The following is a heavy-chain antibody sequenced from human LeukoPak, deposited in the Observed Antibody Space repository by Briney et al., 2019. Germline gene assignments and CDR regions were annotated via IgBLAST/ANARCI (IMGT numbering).Heavy chain of an antibody. CDR2: ISGGST. J-gene: IGHJ4*02. Sequence: GGSLRLSCAASGFTVSSNEMSWVRQAPGKGLEWVSSISGGSTYYADSVRGRFTISRDNSQNTLYLQMNGLRAEDTAVYYCARVIWFGESKRDYWGQGTLVTVSS. V-gene: IGHV3-38-3*01. D-gene: IGHD3-10*01. CDR1: GFTVSSNE. CDR3: ARVIWFGESKRDY.